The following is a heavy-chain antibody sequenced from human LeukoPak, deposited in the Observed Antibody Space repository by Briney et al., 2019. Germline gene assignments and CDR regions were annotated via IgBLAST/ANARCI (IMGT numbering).Heavy chain of an antibody. CDR2: IYHSGST. V-gene: IGHV4-38-2*01. CDR3: ARHVSAVVAATLEV. Sequence: ASETLSLTCAVSGYSISSGYYWGWVRQPPGKGLEWIGSIYHSGSTYYNPSLKSRVTISVDTSKNQFSLKLSSVTAADTAVYYCARHVSAVVAATLEVWGQGTLVAVSS. J-gene: IGHJ4*02. CDR1: GYSISSGYY. D-gene: IGHD2-15*01.